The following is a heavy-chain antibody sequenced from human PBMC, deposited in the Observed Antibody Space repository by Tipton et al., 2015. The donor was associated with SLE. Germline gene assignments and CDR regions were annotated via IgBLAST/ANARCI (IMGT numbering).Heavy chain of an antibody. D-gene: IGHD7-27*01. CDR1: GCTFTSYG. J-gene: IGHJ3*02. Sequence: QVQLVQSGAEVKKPGASVKVSCKASGCTFTSYGISWVRQAPGQGLEWMGWSNPNSGGTNYAQKFQGRVTMTRDTSISTAYMELSRLRSDDTAVYYCAREDWGSAGAFDSWGQGTMVTVSS. CDR2: SNPNSGGT. V-gene: IGHV1-2*02. CDR3: AREDWGSAGAFDS.